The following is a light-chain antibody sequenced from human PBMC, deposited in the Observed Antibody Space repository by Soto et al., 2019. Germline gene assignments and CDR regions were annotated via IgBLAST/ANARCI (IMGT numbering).Light chain of an antibody. V-gene: IGKV3-20*01. CDR3: QQYASSPLT. CDR2: GAS. CDR1: QSVSSSY. Sequence: EIVLTQSPGTLSLSPGERATLSCRASQSVSSSYLAWYRQKPGQAPSLLIYGASSRATSIPDRFSGSGSGTDFTLTISRLEPEDFAVYFCQQYASSPLTFGGGTKVEIK. J-gene: IGKJ4*01.